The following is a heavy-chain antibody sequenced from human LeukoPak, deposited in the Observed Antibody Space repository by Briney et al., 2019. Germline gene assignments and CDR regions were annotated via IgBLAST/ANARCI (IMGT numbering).Heavy chain of an antibody. D-gene: IGHD1-26*01. CDR3: ARSGGSGTYYDGSFGY. CDR2: IYTSGGT. V-gene: IGHV4-4*07. Sequence: PSETLSLTCSVSGGSITSYYWSWIRQAAGKGLEWIGRIYTSGGTAYNPSLKSRVTMSVDTSKNQFSLKLYSVTAADTAVYYCARSGGSGTYYDGSFGYWGQGTLVTVSS. CDR1: GGSITSYY. J-gene: IGHJ4*02.